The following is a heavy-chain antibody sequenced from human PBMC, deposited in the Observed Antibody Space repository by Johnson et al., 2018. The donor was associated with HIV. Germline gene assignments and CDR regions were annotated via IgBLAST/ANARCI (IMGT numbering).Heavy chain of an antibody. Sequence: VQLVESGGGLVQPGGSLRLSCAASGFTFDDYGMSWVRQAPGKGLEWVSGINWNGGSTGYADSVKGRFTISRDNAKNSLYLQMKSLRAEDTALYYCARPDSSSARAHDAFDIWGQGTMVTVSS. J-gene: IGHJ3*02. CDR2: INWNGGST. D-gene: IGHD6-6*01. V-gene: IGHV3-20*04. CDR3: ARPDSSSARAHDAFDI. CDR1: GFTFDDYG.